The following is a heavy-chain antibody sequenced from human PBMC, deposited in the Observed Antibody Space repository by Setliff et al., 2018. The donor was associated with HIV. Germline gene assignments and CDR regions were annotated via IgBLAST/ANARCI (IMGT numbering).Heavy chain of an antibody. V-gene: IGHV4-39*01. J-gene: IGHJ3*02. CDR3: ARPLSPSYNFWGDAFAI. Sequence: SETLSLTCNVSGVSISTSGYYWGWIRQPPGKGLGWIGSFHSSGSTSYNPSLRSRVVLSVDTSKNQLSLRLTSFTATDTAVYYCARPLSPSYNFWGDAFAIWGQGTPVTVS. CDR2: FHSSGST. D-gene: IGHD3-3*01. CDR1: GVSISTSGYY.